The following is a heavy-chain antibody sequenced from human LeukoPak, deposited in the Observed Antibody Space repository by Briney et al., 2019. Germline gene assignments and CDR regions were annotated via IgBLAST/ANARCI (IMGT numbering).Heavy chain of an antibody. CDR3: ARGGDIVVVEAAVTDFDY. CDR1: GYTFTSYY. Sequence: ASVKVSCKASGYTFTSYYMHWVRQAPGQGLEWMGIINPSGGTTTYAQKFQGRVTMTRDTSTSTVYMELNSLRSEDTAVYYCARGGDIVVVEAAVTDFDYWSQGTLVTVSS. J-gene: IGHJ4*02. D-gene: IGHD2-15*01. CDR2: INPSGGTT. V-gene: IGHV1-46*01.